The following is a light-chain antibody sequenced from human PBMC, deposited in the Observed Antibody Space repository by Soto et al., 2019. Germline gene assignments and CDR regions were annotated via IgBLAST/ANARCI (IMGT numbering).Light chain of an antibody. Sequence: QSALTQPRSVSGSPGQSVTISCTGTSSDVGGYNSVSWYQQHPGKAPKVMIYDVTKRPSGVPDRVSGSKSGNTASLTISGLQADDEADYYCCSYAGSYTYVFGTGTKVTVL. CDR2: DVT. J-gene: IGLJ1*01. V-gene: IGLV2-11*01. CDR1: SSDVGGYNS. CDR3: CSYAGSYTYV.